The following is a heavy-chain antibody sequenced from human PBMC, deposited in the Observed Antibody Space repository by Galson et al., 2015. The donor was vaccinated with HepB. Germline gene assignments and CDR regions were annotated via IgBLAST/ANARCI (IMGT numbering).Heavy chain of an antibody. D-gene: IGHD4-17*01. CDR2: IRSKAYGGTT. CDR1: GFTFGDYA. CDR3: TRVWRTVTYFDY. J-gene: IGHJ4*02. V-gene: IGHV3-49*04. Sequence: SLRLSCAASGFTFGDYAMSWVRQAPGKGLEWVGFIRSKAYGGTTEYAASVKGRFTISRDDSKSIAYLQMNSLKTEDTAVYYCTRVWRTVTYFDYWGQGTLVTVSS.